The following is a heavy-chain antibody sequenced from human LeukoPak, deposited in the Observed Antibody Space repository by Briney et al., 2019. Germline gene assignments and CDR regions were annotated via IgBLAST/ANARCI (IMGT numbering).Heavy chain of an antibody. V-gene: IGHV3-23*01. CDR3: ANEIRPNDY. CDR2: ISISGSKT. CDR1: EFDFSSHA. Sequence: GGSLRLSCAASEFDFSSHAMTWVRQAPGKGLEWVSAISISGSKTYYADSVKGRFTISRDNSKNTLYLQMNSLRAEDTAVYYCANEIRPNDYWGQGTQVTVSS. J-gene: IGHJ4*02. D-gene: IGHD4-17*01.